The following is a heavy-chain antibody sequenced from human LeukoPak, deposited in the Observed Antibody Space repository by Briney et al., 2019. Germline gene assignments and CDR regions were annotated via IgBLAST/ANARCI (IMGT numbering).Heavy chain of an antibody. CDR3: TREGGGYDSSGYWRWFDP. CDR2: IYHSGST. J-gene: IGHJ5*02. CDR1: GYSISSGYY. D-gene: IGHD3-22*01. Sequence: SETLSLTCTVSGYSISSGYYWGWIRQPPGKGLEWIGSIYHSGSTFYNPSLKSRVTISVDTSKDQFSLKLSSVTAADTAVYYCTREGGGYDSSGYWRWFDPWGQGTLVTVSS. V-gene: IGHV4-38-2*02.